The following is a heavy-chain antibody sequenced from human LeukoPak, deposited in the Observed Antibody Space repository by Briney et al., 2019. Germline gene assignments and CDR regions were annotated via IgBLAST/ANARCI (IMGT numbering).Heavy chain of an antibody. CDR1: GFTFSDYY. CDR2: ISWNSGSI. J-gene: IGHJ4*02. CDR3: AKTSSSWYFDY. D-gene: IGHD6-13*01. V-gene: IGHV3-9*01. Sequence: GGSLRLSCAASGFTFSDYYMSWIRQAPGKGLEWVSGISWNSGSIGYADSVKGRFTISRDNAKNSLYLQVNSLRAEDTALYYCAKTSSSWYFDYWGQGTLVTVSS.